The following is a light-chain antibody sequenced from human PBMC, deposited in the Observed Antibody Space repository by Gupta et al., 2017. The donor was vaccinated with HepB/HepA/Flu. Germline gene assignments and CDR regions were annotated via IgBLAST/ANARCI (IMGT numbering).Light chain of an antibody. CDR3: SAWDSSLSAQV. CDR1: SNNVGNQG. V-gene: IGLV10-54*04. J-gene: IGLJ2*01. Sequence: QAGLTHPPSVSKGLRQTATLTCPGNSNNVGNQGAAWLQQHQGHPPKLLSYKNNNRPSGISERFSASRSGNTASLTITGLQPEDEADYYCSAWDSSLSAQVFGGGTKLTVL. CDR2: KNN.